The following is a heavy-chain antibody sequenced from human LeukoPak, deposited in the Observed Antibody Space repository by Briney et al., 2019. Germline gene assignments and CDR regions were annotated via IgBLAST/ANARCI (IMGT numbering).Heavy chain of an antibody. J-gene: IGHJ4*02. V-gene: IGHV3-21*01. Sequence: GGSLRLSCAASGFTFSSYSMNWVRQAPGKGLEWVSSISSSSSYIYYADSVKGRFTISRDNAKNSLYLQMNSLRAEDTAVYYCARASRGIAARLRTNYSDYWGQGTLVTVSS. CDR2: ISSSSSYI. CDR3: ARASRGIAARLRTNYSDY. D-gene: IGHD6-6*01. CDR1: GFTFSSYS.